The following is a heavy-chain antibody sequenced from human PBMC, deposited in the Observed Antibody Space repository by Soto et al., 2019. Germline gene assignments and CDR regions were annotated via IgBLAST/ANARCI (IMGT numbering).Heavy chain of an antibody. D-gene: IGHD6-19*01. CDR2: IKSKTDGGTT. CDR3: AKDQDSSEIGNAFDI. CDR1: GFTFSNAW. J-gene: IGHJ3*02. Sequence: GGSLRLSCAASGFTFSNAWMSWVRQAPGKGLEWVGRIKSKTDGGTTDYAAPVKGRFTISRDDSKNTLYLQMNSLRAEDTAVYYCAKDQDSSEIGNAFDIWGQGTMVTVSS. V-gene: IGHV3-15*01.